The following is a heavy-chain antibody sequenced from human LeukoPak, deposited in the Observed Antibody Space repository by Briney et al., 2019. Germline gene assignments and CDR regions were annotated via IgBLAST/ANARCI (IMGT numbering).Heavy chain of an antibody. CDR2: INHSGST. V-gene: IGHV4-34*01. D-gene: IGHD6-6*01. J-gene: IGHJ4*02. CDR3: ARGPPRGSSSSALLDY. CDR1: GGSFSGYY. Sequence: SETLSLTCAVYGGSFSGYYWSWIRQPPGKGLEWIGEINHSGSTNYNPSLKSRVTISVDTSKNQFSLKLSSVTTADTAVYYCARGPPRGSSSSALLDYWGQGTLVTVSS.